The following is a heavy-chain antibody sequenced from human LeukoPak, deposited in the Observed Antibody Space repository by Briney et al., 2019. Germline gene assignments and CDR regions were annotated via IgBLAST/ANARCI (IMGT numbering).Heavy chain of an antibody. D-gene: IGHD3-22*01. Sequence: GGSLRLSCAASGFTFSDYYTSWIRQAPGKGLEWVSYISSSGSTIYYADSVKGRFTISRDNAKNSLYLQMNSLRAEDTAVYYCARDHDSSGSHYYYYYMDVWGKGTTVAVSS. J-gene: IGHJ6*03. CDR1: GFTFSDYY. CDR3: ARDHDSSGSHYYYYYMDV. CDR2: ISSSGSTI. V-gene: IGHV3-11*01.